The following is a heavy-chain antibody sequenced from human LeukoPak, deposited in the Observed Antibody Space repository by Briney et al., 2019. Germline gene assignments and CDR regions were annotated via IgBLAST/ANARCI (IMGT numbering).Heavy chain of an antibody. CDR2: IIPIFGTA. V-gene: IGHV1-69*13. D-gene: IGHD4-23*01. CDR1: GGTFSSYA. CDR3: ARGWLAETTVVTPYNY. Sequence: ASVTVTCKASGGTFSSYAISWVRQAPGQGLEWMGGIIPIFGTANYAQKFQGRVTITAVESMSTAYMELSSLRSEDTAVYYCARGWLAETTVVTPYNYWGQGTLVTVSS. J-gene: IGHJ4*02.